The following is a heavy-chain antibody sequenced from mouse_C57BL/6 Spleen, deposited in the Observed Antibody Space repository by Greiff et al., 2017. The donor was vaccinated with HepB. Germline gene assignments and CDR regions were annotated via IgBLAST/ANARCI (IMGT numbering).Heavy chain of an antibody. V-gene: IGHV6-6*01. CDR1: GFTFSDAW. CDR3: TRLTGTYYFDY. J-gene: IGHJ2*01. Sequence: EVQGVESGGGLVQPGGSMKLSCAASGFTFSDAWMDWVRRSPEKGLEWVAEIRNKANNHATYYAESVKGRFTISRDDSKRSVYLQMNSLRAEDTGIYYCTRLTGTYYFDYWGQVTTLTVSS. D-gene: IGHD4-1*01. CDR2: IRNKANNHAT.